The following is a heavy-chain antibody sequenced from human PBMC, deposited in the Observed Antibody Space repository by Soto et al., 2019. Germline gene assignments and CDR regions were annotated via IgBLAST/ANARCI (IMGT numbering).Heavy chain of an antibody. D-gene: IGHD5-18*01. CDR3: AREIRGYSYGYGYYYGMDV. J-gene: IGHJ6*02. V-gene: IGHV4-30-4*01. Sequence: TSETLSLTCTVSGGSISSGDYYWSWIRQPPGKGLEWIGYIYYSGSTYYNPSLKSRVTISVDTSKNQFSLKLSSVTAADTAVYYCAREIRGYSYGYGYYYGMDVWGQGTTVTVSS. CDR1: GGSISSGDYY. CDR2: IYYSGST.